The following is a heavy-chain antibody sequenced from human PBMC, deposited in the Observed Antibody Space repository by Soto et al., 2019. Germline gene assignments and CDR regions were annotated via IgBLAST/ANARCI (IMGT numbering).Heavy chain of an antibody. J-gene: IGHJ4*02. CDR3: ARDHYPYYFDY. CDR1: GYTFTGYY. V-gene: IGHV1-18*04. Sequence: GASVKVSCKASGYTFTGYYMHWVRQAPGQGLEWMGWISAYNGNTNYAQKLQGRVTMTTDTSTSTAYMELRSLRSDDTAVYYCARDHYPYYFDYWGQGTLVTVSS. CDR2: ISAYNGNT. D-gene: IGHD1-26*01.